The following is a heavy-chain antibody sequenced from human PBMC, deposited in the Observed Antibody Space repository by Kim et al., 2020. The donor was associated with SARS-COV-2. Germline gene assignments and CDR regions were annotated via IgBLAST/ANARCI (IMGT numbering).Heavy chain of an antibody. J-gene: IGHJ4*02. CDR3: SRSTVGAYFDY. CDR2: IHDAGST. D-gene: IGHD1-26*01. CDR1: GSSVRSSY. V-gene: IGHV3-53*01. Sequence: GGSLRLSCAVSGSSVRSSYMTWVRQAPGKGLEWVSAIHDAGSTYYADSVKGRFTISRDIPKDTLYLQMNSLRADDTAVYYRSRSTVGAYFDYWGQGSLV.